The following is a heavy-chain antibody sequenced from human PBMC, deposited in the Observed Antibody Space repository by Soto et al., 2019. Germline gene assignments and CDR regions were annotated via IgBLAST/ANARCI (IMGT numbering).Heavy chain of an antibody. CDR2: INAGNGDI. CDR3: ASEGGGLNY. CDR1: RDTFTSYA. D-gene: IGHD3-10*01. J-gene: IGHJ4*02. Sequence: QVQLVQSGAEEKKPGASVKVSCKDSRDTFTSYAMNWVRQAPGQGLEWMGWINAGNGDIKYSQKFQGRVTITRDTSANTAYMELSSLRYGDTAVYYCASEGGGLNYWGQGTLVTVSS. V-gene: IGHV1-3*05.